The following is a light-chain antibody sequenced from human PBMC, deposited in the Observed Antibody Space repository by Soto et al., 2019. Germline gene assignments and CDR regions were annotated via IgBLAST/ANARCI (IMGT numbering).Light chain of an antibody. V-gene: IGKV1-12*01. Sequence: DNQLTQSPSSISASVGDRVPIACRASQAVNSWLAWFQQKPGMAPKLVIYDVSSLQSGVPSRFRGSGSGTEFTLTISRLQPEDFSTYYCQQSNNHPISFGQGTRLEIK. CDR1: QAVNSW. CDR2: DVS. CDR3: QQSNNHPIS. J-gene: IGKJ5*01.